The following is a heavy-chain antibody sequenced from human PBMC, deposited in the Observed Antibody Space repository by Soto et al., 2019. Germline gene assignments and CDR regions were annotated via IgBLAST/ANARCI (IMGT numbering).Heavy chain of an antibody. CDR3: ASRDPGTSVDY. CDR2: ICRTGST. CDR1: GGSFTSNNW. Sequence: PSETLSLTCAVSGGSFTSNNWWTWVRQPPGQGLEWIGEICRTGSTNYNPSLKSRVTISLDKSENQFSLKVTSLTAADTAVYYCASRDPGTSVDYWGQGTLVTVS. V-gene: IGHV4-4*02. J-gene: IGHJ4*02. D-gene: IGHD1-7*01.